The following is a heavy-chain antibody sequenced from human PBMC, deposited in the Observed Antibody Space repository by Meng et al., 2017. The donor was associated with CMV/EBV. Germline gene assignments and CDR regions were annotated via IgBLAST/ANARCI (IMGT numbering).Heavy chain of an antibody. Sequence: SGPTLVKPPQTLTLTCTFSGFSLSTSGVGVGWIRQPPGKALEWLALIYWNDDKRYSPSLKSRLTITKDTSKNQVVLTMTNMDPVDTATYYCARMRITGTTSGYYYYYGMDVWGQGTTVTVSS. CDR2: IYWNDDK. J-gene: IGHJ6*02. D-gene: IGHD1-7*01. V-gene: IGHV2-5*01. CDR1: GFSLSTSGVG. CDR3: ARMRITGTTSGYYYYYGMDV.